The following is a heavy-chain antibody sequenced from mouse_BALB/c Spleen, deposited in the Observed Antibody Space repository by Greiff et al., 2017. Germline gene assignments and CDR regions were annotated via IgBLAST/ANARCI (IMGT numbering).Heavy chain of an antibody. Sequence: EVKLVESGGGLVQPGGSRKLSCAASGFTFSSFGMHWVRQAPEKGLEWVAYISSGSSTIYYADTVKGRFTISRDNPKNTLFLQMTSLRSEDTAMYYCAREGRMTSMDYWGQGTSVTVSS. CDR2: ISSGSSTI. V-gene: IGHV5-17*02. J-gene: IGHJ4*01. CDR3: AREGRMTSMDY. CDR1: GFTFSSFG.